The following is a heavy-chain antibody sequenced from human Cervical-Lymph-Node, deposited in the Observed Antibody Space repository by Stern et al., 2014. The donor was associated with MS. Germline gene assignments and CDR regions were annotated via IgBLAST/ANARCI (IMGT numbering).Heavy chain of an antibody. D-gene: IGHD3-16*01. J-gene: IGHJ5*02. Sequence: VQLVESGGGVIQPGGSLRLSCTASGFSLGTSGMNWVRQAPGKGLEWVTTISFDGSNKYYADSVKGRFTISRDNSKSTVSLLVNSLRPEDTAVYYCAKESGGGRFDPWGQGTLVTVSS. CDR3: AKESGGGRFDP. CDR1: GFSLGTSG. V-gene: IGHV3-30*18. CDR2: ISFDGSNK.